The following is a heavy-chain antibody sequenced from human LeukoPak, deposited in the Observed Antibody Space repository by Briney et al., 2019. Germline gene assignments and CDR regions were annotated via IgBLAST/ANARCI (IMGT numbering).Heavy chain of an antibody. Sequence: PGRSLRLSCTASGFTFGDYAMSWFRQAPGKGLEWVGFIRSKAYGGTTEYAASVKGRFTISRDDSKSIAYLQMNSLKTEDTAVYYCTRVVFLLAVAAPGGYWGQGTLVTVSS. V-gene: IGHV3-49*03. CDR1: GFTFGDYA. CDR2: IRSKAYGGTT. D-gene: IGHD6-19*01. CDR3: TRVVFLLAVAAPGGY. J-gene: IGHJ4*02.